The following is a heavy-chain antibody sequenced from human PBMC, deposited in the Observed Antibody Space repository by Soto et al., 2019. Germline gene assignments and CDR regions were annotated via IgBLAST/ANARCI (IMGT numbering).Heavy chain of an antibody. V-gene: IGHV3-23*01. CDR2: IVARGINT. D-gene: IGHD6-13*01. J-gene: IGHJ2*01. CDR1: GLTFNIYT. Sequence: EMQLLESGGGLVQPGGSLRLACEASGLTFNIYTMGWVRQAPGKGLEWVSAIVARGINTYYADSVKGRFTISRDNSKDTIYLQMNSLRAEDTAVYYCAKDLRGPEAGTWYFELWGRGTLVAVSS. CDR3: AKDLRGPEAGTWYFEL.